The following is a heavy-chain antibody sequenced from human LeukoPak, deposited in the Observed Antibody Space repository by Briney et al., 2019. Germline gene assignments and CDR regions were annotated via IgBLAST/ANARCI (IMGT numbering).Heavy chain of an antibody. CDR3: ARSYGSGSYFGY. J-gene: IGHJ4*02. V-gene: IGHV1-18*03. CDR2: ISAYNGNT. D-gene: IGHD3-10*01. CDR1: GYTFTSYG. Sequence: ASVKVSCKASGYTFTSYGISWVRQAPGQGLEWMGWISAYNGNTNYAQKLQGRVTMTTDTSASTAYMELSSLRSEDMAVYYCARSYGSGSYFGYWGQGTLVTVSS.